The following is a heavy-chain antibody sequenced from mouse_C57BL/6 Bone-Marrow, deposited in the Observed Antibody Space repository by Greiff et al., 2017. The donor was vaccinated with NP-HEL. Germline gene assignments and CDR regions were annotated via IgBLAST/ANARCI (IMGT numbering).Heavy chain of an antibody. V-gene: IGHV1-59*01. CDR3: ARDYYGSPFAY. J-gene: IGHJ3*01. CDR2: FHPSDSDT. D-gene: IGHD1-1*01. CDR1: GYTFTSYW. Sequence: VQLQQPGAELVRPGTSVKLSCKASGYTFTSYWLHWVKQRPGQGLEWIGVFHPSDSDTNYNQNFKGKATLTVDTSSSPAYMQLSSLTSEDSAVYYCARDYYGSPFAYWGQGTLVTVSA.